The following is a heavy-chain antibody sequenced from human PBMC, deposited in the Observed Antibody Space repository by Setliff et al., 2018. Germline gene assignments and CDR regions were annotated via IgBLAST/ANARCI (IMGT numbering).Heavy chain of an antibody. CDR3: AKGPQYCSGTNCYRPDY. J-gene: IGHJ4*02. CDR2: ISGGGSTT. Sequence: GESLKISCAASGFTFSSYAVSWVRQAPGKGLEWVSTISGGGSTTYYADSVKGRFTISRYNSQNTLYLQMNSLRVEDTAVYYCAKGPQYCSGTNCYRPDYWGQGTLVTVSS. D-gene: IGHD2-15*01. V-gene: IGHV3-23*01. CDR1: GFTFSSYA.